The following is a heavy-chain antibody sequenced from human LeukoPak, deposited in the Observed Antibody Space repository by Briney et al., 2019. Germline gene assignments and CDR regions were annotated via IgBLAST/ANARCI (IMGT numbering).Heavy chain of an antibody. CDR1: GGSISSYY. D-gene: IGHD3-16*01. J-gene: IGHJ2*01. Sequence: SETLFLTCTVSGGSISSYYWSWIRQPPGKGLEWIGYIYTSGSTNYNPSLKSRVTISVDTSKNQFSLKLSSVTAADTAVYYCAGRIYDYVWGSSSSGLDLWGRGTLVTVSS. V-gene: IGHV4-4*09. CDR2: IYTSGST. CDR3: AGRIYDYVWGSSSSGLDL.